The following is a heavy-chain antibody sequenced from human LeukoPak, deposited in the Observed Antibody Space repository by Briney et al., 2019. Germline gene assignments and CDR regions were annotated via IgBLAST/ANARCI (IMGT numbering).Heavy chain of an antibody. Sequence: GGSLRLSCAASRFTFSSYWMSWVRQALGKGLEWVANINRDGSEKYYVGSVKGRFTISRDNAKNSLYLQMNSLRAEDTAVYYCARMLVGGTNWFDPWGQGTLVTVSS. CDR2: INRDGSEK. V-gene: IGHV3-7*02. J-gene: IGHJ5*02. CDR3: ARMLVGGTNWFDP. D-gene: IGHD1-26*01. CDR1: RFTFSSYW.